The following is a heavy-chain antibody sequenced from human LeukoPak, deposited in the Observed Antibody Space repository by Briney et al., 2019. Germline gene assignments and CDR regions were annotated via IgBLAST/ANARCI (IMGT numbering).Heavy chain of an antibody. V-gene: IGHV3-21*01. J-gene: IGHJ4*02. D-gene: IGHD3-3*01. CDR3: ARDAYYDFWSGYPRYFDY. CDR1: GFTFSSYS. Sequence: GGSLRLSCAASGFTFSSYSMNWVRQAPGKGLEWVSSISSSSSYIYYADSVKGRFTISTDNAKNSLYLQMNSLRAEDTAVYYCARDAYYDFWSGYPRYFDYWGQGTLVTVSS. CDR2: ISSSSSYI.